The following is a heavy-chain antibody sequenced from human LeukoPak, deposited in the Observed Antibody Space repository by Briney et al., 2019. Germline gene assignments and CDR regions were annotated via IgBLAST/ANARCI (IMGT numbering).Heavy chain of an antibody. D-gene: IGHD3-10*01. Sequence: GGSLRLSCAASGFTFSSYAMNWVRQAPGKGLEWVSYISHTGITMSYADSVKGRFTISRDNARNSLHLQMNSLRAEDTAVYYCAIPPLSGTGSSRPLAEMDIWGQGTTVTVSS. V-gene: IGHV3-48*04. CDR3: AIPPLSGTGSSRPLAEMDI. CDR2: ISHTGITM. CDR1: GFTFSSYA. J-gene: IGHJ6*02.